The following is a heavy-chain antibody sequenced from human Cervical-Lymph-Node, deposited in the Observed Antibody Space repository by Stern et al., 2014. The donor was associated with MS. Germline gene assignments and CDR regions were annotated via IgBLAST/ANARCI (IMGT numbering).Heavy chain of an antibody. CDR3: ARATDL. J-gene: IGHJ5*02. CDR1: GASIPSYY. V-gene: IGHV4-59*01. CDR2: IYYRGNT. Sequence: QLQLQESGPGLLRPSETLPLPCTAPGASIPSYYWTWIRQPPGKGLEWIGYIYYRGNTNYNASLKGRVAISIGTSKTQFSLRLSSVTAADTAVYYCARATDLWGQGTLVTVSS.